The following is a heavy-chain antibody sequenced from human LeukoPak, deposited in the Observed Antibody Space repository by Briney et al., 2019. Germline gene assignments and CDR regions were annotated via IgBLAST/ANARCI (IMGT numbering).Heavy chain of an antibody. CDR3: ARGGSGHWFDL. CDR2: INAYNSDT. Sequence: ASVKVSCKASGYTFNSYGISWVRQAPGQGLEWMGWINAYNSDTNHAHTFQGRVTITKDTSTTTAYMELGSLRSDDTAVYYCARGGSGHWFDLWGQGTLVTVSS. CDR1: GYTFNSYG. J-gene: IGHJ5*02. D-gene: IGHD6-25*01. V-gene: IGHV1-18*01.